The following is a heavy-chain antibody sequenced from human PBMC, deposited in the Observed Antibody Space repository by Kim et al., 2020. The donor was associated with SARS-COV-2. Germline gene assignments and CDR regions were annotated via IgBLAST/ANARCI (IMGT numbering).Heavy chain of an antibody. Sequence: SNPSLKSRVTISVATSKNQFSLRLSSVTAADTAVYYCARGTVRGANWFDPWGQRTLVTVSS. V-gene: IGHV4-59*09. J-gene: IGHJ5*02. D-gene: IGHD3-10*01. CDR3: ARGTVRGANWFDP.